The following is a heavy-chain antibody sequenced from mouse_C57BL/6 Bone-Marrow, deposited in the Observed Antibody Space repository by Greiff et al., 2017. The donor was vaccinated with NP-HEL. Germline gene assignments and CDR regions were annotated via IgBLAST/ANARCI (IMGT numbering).Heavy chain of an antibody. Sequence: EVKLVESGGDLVKPGGSLKLSCAASGFTFSSYGMSWVRQTPDKRLEWVATISSGGSYTYYPDSVKGRFTISRDNAKNTLYLQMSSLKSEDTAMYYCARPKLGPRYFDVWGTGTTVTVSS. CDR2: ISSGGSYT. V-gene: IGHV5-6*01. J-gene: IGHJ1*03. CDR3: ARPKLGPRYFDV. D-gene: IGHD4-1*01. CDR1: GFTFSSYG.